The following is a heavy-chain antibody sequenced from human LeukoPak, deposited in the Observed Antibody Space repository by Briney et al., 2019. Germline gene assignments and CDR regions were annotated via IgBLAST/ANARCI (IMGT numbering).Heavy chain of an antibody. CDR2: ISGSGGST. CDR3: AKDVLLWFGEGNYFDY. J-gene: IGHJ4*02. CDR1: GFTFSSYA. Sequence: GGSLRLSCAASGFTFSSYAMSWVRQAPGKGLEWVSAISGSGGSTYYADSVKGRFTISRDNSKNTLYLQMNSLRAEDTAVYYCAKDVLLWFGEGNYFDYWGQGTLVTVPS. V-gene: IGHV3-23*01. D-gene: IGHD3-10*01.